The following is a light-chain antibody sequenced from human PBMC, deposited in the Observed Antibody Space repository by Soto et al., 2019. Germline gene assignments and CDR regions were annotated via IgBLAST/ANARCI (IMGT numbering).Light chain of an antibody. V-gene: IGLV1-44*01. J-gene: IGLJ3*02. CDR1: SSNIGRDT. CDR2: SNN. CDR3: ATWDGSLNGWV. Sequence: QSVLTQPPSASGTPGQRVTISCSGSSSNIGRDTVNWYQQLPGTAPKLLLYSNNQRPSGVPDRFSGSKSGTSASLAISGLPSEHDADYYCATWDGSLNGWVFGGGTKLTVL.